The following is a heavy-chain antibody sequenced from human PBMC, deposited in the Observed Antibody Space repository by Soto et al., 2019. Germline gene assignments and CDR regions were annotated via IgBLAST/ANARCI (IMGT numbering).Heavy chain of an antibody. D-gene: IGHD3-10*01. Sequence: QVQLVESGGGVVQPGRSLRVSCAASGSTFSSYAMYWVRQAPGKGLDWVAGISYDGIDKDYADSVKGRFTISRDNSKNTLYLQMNSLRVEDTAMYYCARNMRPGGFDYGMDVWGQGTTVTVSS. CDR1: GSTFSSYA. CDR2: ISYDGIDK. J-gene: IGHJ6*02. V-gene: IGHV3-30-3*01. CDR3: ARNMRPGGFDYGMDV.